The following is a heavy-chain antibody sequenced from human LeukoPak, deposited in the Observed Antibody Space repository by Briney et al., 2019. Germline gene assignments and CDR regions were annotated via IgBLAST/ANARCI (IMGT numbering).Heavy chain of an antibody. CDR3: ARGSDYFDY. CDR2: IYYSGSA. J-gene: IGHJ4*02. CDR1: GGSISSYY. Sequence: SETLSLTCTVSGGSISSYYWSWIRQPPGKGLEWIGFIYYSGSAYYNPSLKSRVSISVDTSKNQFSLTLNSVTAADTAVYYCARGSDYFDYWGQGTLVTVSS. V-gene: IGHV4-59*12.